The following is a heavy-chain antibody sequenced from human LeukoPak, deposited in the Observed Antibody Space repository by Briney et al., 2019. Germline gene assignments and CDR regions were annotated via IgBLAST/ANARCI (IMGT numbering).Heavy chain of an antibody. CDR1: GGSISSYY. CDR3: ARGGSYSSSWYSVDY. CDR2: IYHSGST. Sequence: SETLSLTCTVSGGSISSYYWSWIRQPPGKGLEWIGYIYHSGSTYYNPSLKSRVTISVDRSKNQFSLKLSSVTAADTAVYYCARGGSYSSSWYSVDYWGQGTLVTVSS. D-gene: IGHD6-13*01. J-gene: IGHJ4*02. V-gene: IGHV4-59*12.